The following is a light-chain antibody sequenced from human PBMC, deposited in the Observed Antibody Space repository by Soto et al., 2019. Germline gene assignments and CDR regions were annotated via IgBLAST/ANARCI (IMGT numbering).Light chain of an antibody. J-gene: IGKJ1*01. CDR2: KAS. CDR3: QQYESWT. V-gene: IGKV1-5*03. Sequence: DIPMTQFPSTLSASVGDTVTVTCRASQNISNWLAWYQQSPGRAPKLLIHKASNLENGVPSRFSGSGSGTLFTLTISSLQTDDFATYYCQQYESWTFGQGTKVEIK. CDR1: QNISNW.